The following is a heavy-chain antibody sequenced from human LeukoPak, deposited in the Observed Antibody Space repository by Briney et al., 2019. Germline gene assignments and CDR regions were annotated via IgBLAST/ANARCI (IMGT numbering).Heavy chain of an antibody. CDR2: IYYSGST. J-gene: IGHJ4*02. CDR3: ARGDLAGTTSYYFDY. D-gene: IGHD1-7*01. Sequence: SETLPLTCSVSGGSISSYYWSWIRQPPGKGLGWIGYIYYSGSTNYNPSLKSRVTISVDTSKNQFSLKLSSVTAADTAVYYCARGDLAGTTSYYFDYWGQGTLVTVSS. V-gene: IGHV4-59*01. CDR1: GGSISSYY.